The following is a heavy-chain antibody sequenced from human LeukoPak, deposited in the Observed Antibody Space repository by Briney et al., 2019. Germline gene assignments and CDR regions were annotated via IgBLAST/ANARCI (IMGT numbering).Heavy chain of an antibody. J-gene: IGHJ4*02. D-gene: IGHD6-13*01. CDR2: INQDGSEK. CDR1: GFTFSSYW. V-gene: IGHV3-7*03. Sequence: GGSLRLSCAASGFTFSSYWMSWVRQAPGKGLEWVANINQDGSEKYYVDSVKGRFTISRDKAKNSLYLQMNSLRAEDTAVYYCASRGWSIAAATKPTKVDYWGQGTLVTVSS. CDR3: ASRGWSIAAATKPTKVDY.